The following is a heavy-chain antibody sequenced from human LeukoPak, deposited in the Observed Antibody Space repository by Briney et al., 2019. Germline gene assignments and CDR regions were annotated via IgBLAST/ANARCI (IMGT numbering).Heavy chain of an antibody. Sequence: RSGGSLRLSCAISGFSFDDYGMSWVRQAPGKGLEWVSGISRNGGNTGYADSVKGRFTISRDNAKNSLYLQMNSLRGNDTALYYCARASRSSSCYGGACYFYYMDVWGKGTTVTVSS. CDR2: ISRNGGNT. D-gene: IGHD2-2*01. V-gene: IGHV3-20*04. CDR1: GFSFDDYG. CDR3: ARASRSSSCYGGACYFYYMDV. J-gene: IGHJ6*03.